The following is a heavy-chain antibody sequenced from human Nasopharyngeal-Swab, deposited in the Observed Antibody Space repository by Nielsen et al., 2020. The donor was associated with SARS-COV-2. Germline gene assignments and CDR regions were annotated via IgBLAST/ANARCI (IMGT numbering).Heavy chain of an antibody. J-gene: IGHJ3*02. CDR2: IDPSDSYT. CDR3: ARRGGTAGSDAFDI. Sequence: VRQVPGKGLEWMGRIDPSDSYTNYSPSFQGHVTISADKSISTAYLQWSSLKASDTAMYYCARRGGTAGSDAFDIWGQGTMVTV. D-gene: IGHD6-13*01. V-gene: IGHV5-10-1*01.